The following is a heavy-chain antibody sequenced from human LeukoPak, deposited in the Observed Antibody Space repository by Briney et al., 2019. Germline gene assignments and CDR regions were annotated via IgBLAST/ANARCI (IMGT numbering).Heavy chain of an antibody. Sequence: GGSLRLSCAASGFTFSSYAMSWVRQAPGKGLEWVSAISGSGGSTYYADSVKGRFTISRDNAKNSLYLQMNSLRAEDTAVYYCARDSASLGYFDLWGRGTLVTVSS. D-gene: IGHD6-25*01. J-gene: IGHJ2*01. CDR3: ARDSASLGYFDL. CDR2: ISGSGGST. CDR1: GFTFSSYA. V-gene: IGHV3-23*01.